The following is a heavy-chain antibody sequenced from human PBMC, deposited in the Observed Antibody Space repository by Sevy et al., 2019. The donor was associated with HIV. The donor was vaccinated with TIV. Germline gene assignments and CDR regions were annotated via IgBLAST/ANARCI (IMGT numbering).Heavy chain of an antibody. CDR3: VKEGTYCSGGSCPLEAFDI. J-gene: IGHJ3*02. D-gene: IGHD2-15*01. CDR2: ISSNGGST. CDR1: GFTFSSYA. Sequence: GGSLRLSCSASGFTFSSYAMHWVRQAPGKGLEYVSAISSNGGSTYYADSVKGRFTISRDNSKNTLYLQMSSLRAEDTAMYYCVKEGTYCSGGSCPLEAFDIWGQGTMVTVSS. V-gene: IGHV3-64D*06.